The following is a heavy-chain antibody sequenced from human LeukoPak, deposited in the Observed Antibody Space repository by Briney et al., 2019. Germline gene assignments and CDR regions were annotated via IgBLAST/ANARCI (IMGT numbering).Heavy chain of an antibody. J-gene: IGHJ4*02. CDR2: IYYSGST. CDR1: GGSISSGSYY. D-gene: IGHD2-2*02. V-gene: IGHV4-61*10. CDR3: ARARYCSSTSCYILDY. Sequence: SETLSLTCTVSGGSISSGSYYWSWIRQPAGKGLEWIGYIYYSGSTNYNPSLKSRVTISVDTSKNQFSLKLSSVTAADTAVYYCARARYCSSTSCYILDYWGQGTLVTVSS.